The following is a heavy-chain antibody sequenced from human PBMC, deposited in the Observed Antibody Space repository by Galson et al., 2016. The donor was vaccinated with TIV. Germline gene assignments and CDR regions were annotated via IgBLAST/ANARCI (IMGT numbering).Heavy chain of an antibody. CDR1: GLIVTSNS. D-gene: IGHD2-21*01. CDR3: ARDRRFCGNECYLYYYYGMDV. V-gene: IGHV3-66*02. J-gene: IGHJ6*02. Sequence: LRLSCAASGLIVTSNSMTWVRQTPGKGLEFVSLISSGGYTFYADAAKGRFTVSRDEAKNTVFLQMNSLRPEDTAIYYCARDRRFCGNECYLYYYYGMDVWGQGTTVTVSS. CDR2: ISSGGYT.